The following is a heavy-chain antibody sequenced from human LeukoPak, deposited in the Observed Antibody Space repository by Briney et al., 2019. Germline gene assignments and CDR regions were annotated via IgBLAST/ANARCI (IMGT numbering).Heavy chain of an antibody. CDR2: ISGSGGST. J-gene: IGHJ4*02. Sequence: GGSLRLSCAASGFTFNSYAMSWVRQAPGKGLEWVSTISGSGGSTYYADSVKGRFTISRDNSKNTLYLQMNSLRAEDTALYYCAKVTRIYCSGGSCYVDYWGQGTLVTVSS. CDR3: AKVTRIYCSGGSCYVDY. D-gene: IGHD2-15*01. CDR1: GFTFNSYA. V-gene: IGHV3-23*01.